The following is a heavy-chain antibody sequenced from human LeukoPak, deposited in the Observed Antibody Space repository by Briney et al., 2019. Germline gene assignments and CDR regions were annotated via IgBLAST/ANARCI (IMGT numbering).Heavy chain of an antibody. Sequence: GGSLRLSFSASGFTFSSYAMSLVRQAPGKGLEWVSAIICSCGSTYYADSVKGRFTISRDDSKNTLYLQMSSLRAEDTAVYYCAKVSYYYDSSGSHSHYWGQGPLVTVSS. J-gene: IGHJ4*02. CDR2: IICSCGST. CDR1: GFTFSSYA. CDR3: AKVSYYYDSSGSHSHY. D-gene: IGHD3-22*01. V-gene: IGHV3-23*01.